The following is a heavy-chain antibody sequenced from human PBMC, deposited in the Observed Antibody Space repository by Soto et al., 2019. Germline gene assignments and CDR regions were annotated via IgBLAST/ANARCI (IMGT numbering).Heavy chain of an antibody. CDR2: IYWDDDK. V-gene: IGHV2-5*02. D-gene: IGHD4-17*01. CDR1: GFSLSTSREG. CDR3: AHSSGDYVHFDY. Sequence: QITLKESGPTLVKPTQTITLTCTFSGFSLSTSREGEGWIRQPPGKTLEWLALIYWDDDKRYSPSLKSRLTITKDTSKNQVVLTMTNMDPVDTATYYCAHSSGDYVHFDYWGQGTLVTVSS. J-gene: IGHJ4*02.